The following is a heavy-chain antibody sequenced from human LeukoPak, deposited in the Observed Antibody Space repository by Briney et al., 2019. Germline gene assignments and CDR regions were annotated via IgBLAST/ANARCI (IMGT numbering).Heavy chain of an antibody. V-gene: IGHV1-18*01. J-gene: IGHJ4*02. CDR2: IRGDNGNT. CDR3: ARVDLLTGYYFFDY. Sequence: GASVKVSRKASGYTFSNYGISWVRQAPGQGLEWVGWIRGDNGNTNYAQKLQGRVTMTTDTSTSTAYMELRSLGSDETAVYYCARVDLLTGYYFFDYWGQGTLVTVSS. CDR1: GYTFSNYG. D-gene: IGHD3-9*01.